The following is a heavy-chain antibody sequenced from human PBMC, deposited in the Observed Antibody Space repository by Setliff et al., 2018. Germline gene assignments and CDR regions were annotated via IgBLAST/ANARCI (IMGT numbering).Heavy chain of an antibody. CDR1: GGTFSSYA. Sequence: ASVNVSCKASGGTFSSYAISWVRQAPGQGLEWMGGIIPIFGTANYAQKFQGRVTITTDESTSTAYMELSSLRSEDTAVYYCARSYYYDSSGYSYFQHWGQGTLVTVSS. D-gene: IGHD3-22*01. CDR3: ARSYYYDSSGYSYFQH. J-gene: IGHJ1*01. CDR2: IIPIFGTA. V-gene: IGHV1-69*05.